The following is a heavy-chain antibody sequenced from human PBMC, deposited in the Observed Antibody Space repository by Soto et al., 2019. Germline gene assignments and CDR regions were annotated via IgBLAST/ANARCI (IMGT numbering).Heavy chain of an antibody. V-gene: IGHV3-21*01. CDR3: ARDYTPNIAAAGLYFDY. D-gene: IGHD6-13*01. Sequence: PGGSLRLSCSASGFTFSSYSMNWVRQVPGKGLEWVSSISSSSSYIYYADSVKGRFTISRDNAKNSLYLQMNSLRAEDTAVYYCARDYTPNIAAAGLYFDYWGQGTLVTVSS. CDR1: GFTFSSYS. J-gene: IGHJ4*02. CDR2: ISSSSSYI.